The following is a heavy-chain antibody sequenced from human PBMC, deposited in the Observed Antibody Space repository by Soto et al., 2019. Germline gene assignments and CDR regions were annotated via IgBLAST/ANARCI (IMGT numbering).Heavy chain of an antibody. V-gene: IGHV3-23*01. CDR1: GFTLSSYA. D-gene: IGHD4-4*01. J-gene: IGHJ2*01. CDR2: ISGSGDST. CDR3: ARRNSGWYFDL. Sequence: EVQLLESGGGLVQPGGSLRLSCAAPGFTLSSYAMTWVRQAPGKGLEWVSAISGSGDSTYYAASVRGRFTISRDNSKNTLYLQMNSLRAEDTAVYYCARRNSGWYFDLWGRGTLVTVSS.